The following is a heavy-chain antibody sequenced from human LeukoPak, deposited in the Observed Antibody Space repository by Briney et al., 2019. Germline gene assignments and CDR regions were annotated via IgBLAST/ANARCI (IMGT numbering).Heavy chain of an antibody. Sequence: GGSLRLSCAASGFTFSSYGMHWVRQAPGKGLEWVAVISYDGSNKYYADSVKGRFTISRDNSKNTLYLQMNSLRAEDTAVYYRAKSAYDILTGYLDYWGQGTLVTVSS. CDR2: ISYDGSNK. D-gene: IGHD3-9*01. J-gene: IGHJ4*02. CDR1: GFTFSSYG. V-gene: IGHV3-30*18. CDR3: AKSAYDILTGYLDY.